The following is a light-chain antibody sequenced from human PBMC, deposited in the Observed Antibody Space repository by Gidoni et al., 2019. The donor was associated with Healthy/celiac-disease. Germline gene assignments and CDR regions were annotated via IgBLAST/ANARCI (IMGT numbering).Light chain of an antibody. CDR3: QQSYSTPYT. J-gene: IGKJ2*01. CDR1: QSISSY. Sequence: DIQMTKSPSSLSASVGDRVTITCRASQSISSYLNWYHQKPGKAPKLLIYAASSLQSGVPSRFSGSGSGTDFTLTISSLHPEDFATYYCQQSYSTPYTFXXXTKLEIK. CDR2: AAS. V-gene: IGKV1-39*01.